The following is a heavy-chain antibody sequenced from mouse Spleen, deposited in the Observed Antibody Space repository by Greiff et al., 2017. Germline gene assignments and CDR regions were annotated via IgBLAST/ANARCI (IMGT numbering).Heavy chain of an antibody. Sequence: QVQLKQPGAELVKPGASVKLSCKASGYTFTSYWMHWVKQRPGRGLEWIGRIDPNSGGTKYNEKFKSKATLTVDKPSSTAYMQLSSLTSEDSAVYYCARSEYDYDDWYFDVWGAGTTVTVSS. D-gene: IGHD2-4*01. J-gene: IGHJ1*01. V-gene: IGHV1-72*01. CDR3: ARSEYDYDDWYFDV. CDR2: IDPNSGGT. CDR1: GYTFTSYW.